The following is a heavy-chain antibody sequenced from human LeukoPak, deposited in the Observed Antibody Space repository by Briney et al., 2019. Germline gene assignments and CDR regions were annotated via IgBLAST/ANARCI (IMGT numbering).Heavy chain of an antibody. D-gene: IGHD5-24*01. CDR3: ARGGDGYNWNWFDP. CDR1: GYTFTGYN. CDR2: INPNSGDT. Sequence: ASVKVSCKASGYTFTGYNMHWVRQAPGQGLEWMGCINPNSGDTNYAQNFQGRVTMTLDTSITTAYMELRRLRSDDTAVYYCARGGDGYNWNWFDPWGQGTLVTVSS. J-gene: IGHJ5*02. V-gene: IGHV1-2*02.